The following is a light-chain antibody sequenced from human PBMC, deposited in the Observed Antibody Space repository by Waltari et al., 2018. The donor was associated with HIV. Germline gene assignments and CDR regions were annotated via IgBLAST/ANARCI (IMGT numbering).Light chain of an antibody. CDR2: SEN. V-gene: IGLV1-44*01. CDR1: SPNIGSKS. CDR3: AAWDDSLDAWV. Sequence: QSVLTQPPSASGTPGKRVTISCSGSSPNIGSKSVTWFQQVPGTAPKLLMYSENQRPSGVPARFSGSKSGTSASLAISGLQSEDEADYYCAAWDDSLDAWVFGGGTRLTVL. J-gene: IGLJ3*02.